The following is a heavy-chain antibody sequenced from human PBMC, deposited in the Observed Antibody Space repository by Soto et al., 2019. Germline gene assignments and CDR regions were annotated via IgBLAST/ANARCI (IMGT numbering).Heavy chain of an antibody. D-gene: IGHD6-13*01. CDR2: ISAYNGNT. CDR3: ARWLGIATAGFDD. Sequence: GASVKVSCKTSGFTFTSYGLSWVRQAPGQGLEWMGWISAYNGNTNYAQKLQGRVTMTTDTSTSTAYMELRSLRSDDTAVYYCARWLGIATAGFDDWGQGTGVSVAS. CDR1: GFTFTSYG. V-gene: IGHV1-18*01. J-gene: IGHJ4*02.